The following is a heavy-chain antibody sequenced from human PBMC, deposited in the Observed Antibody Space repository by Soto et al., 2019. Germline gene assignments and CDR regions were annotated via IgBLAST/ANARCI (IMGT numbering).Heavy chain of an antibody. CDR2: IYYSGST. V-gene: IGHV4-59*01. Sequence: QVQLQESGPGLVKPSETLSLTCTVSGGSISSYYWSWIRQPPGKGLEWIGYIYYSGSTNYNPSLKSRVTISVDTSKNQFSLKLSSVTAADTAVYYCARSYCSGGSCYPDYWGQGTLVTVSS. CDR1: GGSISSYY. CDR3: ARSYCSGGSCYPDY. D-gene: IGHD2-15*01. J-gene: IGHJ4*02.